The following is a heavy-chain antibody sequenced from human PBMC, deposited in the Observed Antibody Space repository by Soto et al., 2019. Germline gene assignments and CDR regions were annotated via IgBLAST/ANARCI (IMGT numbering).Heavy chain of an antibody. V-gene: IGHV3-23*01. CDR2: IRDYGAQT. J-gene: IGHJ4*01. Sequence: GGSLRLSCTASGFTFSGSGMGWVRQAPGKGLQWVSTIRDYGAQTPYTDSVKGRFSSSSYNNKKTVYLQRDDMRAEDTAMYCCAREVRLVSYYFFAYWGQGTQVTVSS. CDR1: GFTFSGSG. CDR3: AREVRLVSYYFFAY. D-gene: IGHD1-1*01.